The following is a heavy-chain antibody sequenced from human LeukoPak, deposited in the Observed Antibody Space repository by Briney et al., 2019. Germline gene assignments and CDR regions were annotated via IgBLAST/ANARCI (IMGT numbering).Heavy chain of an antibody. D-gene: IGHD3-16*01. J-gene: IGHJ4*02. CDR2: IGTAGDT. CDR1: GFTFSSYD. V-gene: IGHV3-13*01. Sequence: GGSLRLSCGASGFTFSSYDMHWVRQATGKGLEWVSAIGTAGDTYYPGSVKGRFTISRENAKNSLCLQMNSLRAGDTAVYYCARGTRLGVVDYWGQGTLVTVSS. CDR3: ARGTRLGVVDY.